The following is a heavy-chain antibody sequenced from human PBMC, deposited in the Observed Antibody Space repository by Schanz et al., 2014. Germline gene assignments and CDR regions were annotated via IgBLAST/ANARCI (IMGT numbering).Heavy chain of an antibody. J-gene: IGHJ4*02. CDR2: IIPVLAIA. Sequence: QVQLVQSGAEVKKPGSSVKVSCTASGGTFSSYTISWIRQAPGQGLEWMGRIIPVLAIADYAQKFQGRVTITADKSTSTAYMDLSSLRPEDTAVYYCARSKYYDNSDYYNSFDYGGQGTLVTVSS. CDR1: GGTFSSYT. D-gene: IGHD3-22*01. V-gene: IGHV1-69*02. CDR3: ARSKYYDNSDYYNSFDY.